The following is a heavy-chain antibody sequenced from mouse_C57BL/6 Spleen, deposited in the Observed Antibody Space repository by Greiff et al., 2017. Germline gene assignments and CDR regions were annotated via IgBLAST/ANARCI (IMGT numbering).Heavy chain of an antibody. J-gene: IGHJ2*01. CDR2: INSDGSST. CDR3: ARELCFDY. CDR1: GFTFSDYY. Sequence: EVKVVESEGGLVQPGSSMKLSCTASGFTFSDYYMAWVRQVPEKGLEWVANINSDGSSTYYLDSLKSRFIISRDNAKNILYLQMSSLKSEDTATYCCARELCFDYWGQGTTLTVSS. V-gene: IGHV5-16*01.